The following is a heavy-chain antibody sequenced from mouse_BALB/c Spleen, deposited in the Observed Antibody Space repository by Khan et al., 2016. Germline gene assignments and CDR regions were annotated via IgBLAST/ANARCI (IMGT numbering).Heavy chain of an antibody. CDR2: IRLQSNNYAT. J-gene: IGHJ3*01. Sequence: EVQLQESGGGLVQPGGSMKLSCVASGFTFSNYWMNWVRQFPEKGLEWIAEIRLQSNNYATHYAESMKGRFTISRDDSKSSVYLQMNNLRPEDTGIYYCTRPFAYWGQGTLVTVSA. CDR1: GFTFSNYW. V-gene: IGHV6-6*02. CDR3: TRPFAY.